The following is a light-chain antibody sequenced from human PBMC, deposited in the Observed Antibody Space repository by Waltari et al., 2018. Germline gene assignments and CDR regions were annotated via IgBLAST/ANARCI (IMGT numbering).Light chain of an antibody. CDR2: EAT. J-gene: IGLJ3*02. Sequence: QSALTQPASVSGSPGQSITISCTGTSSDFGNYNLVSWYQRHPGKPPKLIIYEATKRPSDISNHFSAPKSGNTASLTISGLQAEDEADYFCCSYADSNTWVFGGGTRLTVL. CDR1: SSDFGNYNL. CDR3: CSYADSNTWV. V-gene: IGLV2-23*01.